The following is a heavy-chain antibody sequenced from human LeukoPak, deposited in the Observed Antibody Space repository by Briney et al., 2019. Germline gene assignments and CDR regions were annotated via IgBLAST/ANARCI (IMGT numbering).Heavy chain of an antibody. Sequence: PSETLSLTCTVSGGSISSYYWSWIRQPPGKGLEWIGYIYYSGSTNYNPSLKSRVTISVDTSKNQFSLKLSSVTAADTAVYYCARQYSSSSGVLFDYWGQGTLVTVSS. CDR2: IYYSGST. V-gene: IGHV4-59*12. J-gene: IGHJ4*02. CDR1: GGSISSYY. CDR3: ARQYSSSSGVLFDY. D-gene: IGHD6-6*01.